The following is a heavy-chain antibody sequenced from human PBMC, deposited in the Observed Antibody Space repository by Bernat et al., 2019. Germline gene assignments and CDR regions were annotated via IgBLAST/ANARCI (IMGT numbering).Heavy chain of an antibody. CDR3: ARDTLNDY. J-gene: IGHJ4*02. CDR2: ISYDGSNK. Sequence: QVQLVESGGGVVQPGRSLRLSCAASGFTFSSYAMHWVRQAPGKGLEWVAVISYDGSNKYYADSVKGRFTISRDNSKNTLYLQMNSLRAEETAVYYCARDTLNDYWGQGTLVTVSS. CDR1: GFTFSSYA. V-gene: IGHV3-30*01. D-gene: IGHD3-16*01.